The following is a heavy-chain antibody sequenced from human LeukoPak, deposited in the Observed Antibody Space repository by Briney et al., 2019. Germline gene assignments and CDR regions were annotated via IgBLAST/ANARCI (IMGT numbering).Heavy chain of an antibody. CDR2: IYDSGSA. V-gene: IGHV4-59*11. CDR3: ARVLQNYYHMDV. D-gene: IGHD3-3*01. J-gene: IGHJ6*03. CDR1: GVSINSHY. Sequence: SETLSFTCTVSGVSINSHYWSWIRQPPGKGLEWIGFIYDSGSANYKSSLKSRVSMSVDTSKNQVSLKLNSVTAADTAVYYCARVLQNYYHMDVWGKGTTVTVSS.